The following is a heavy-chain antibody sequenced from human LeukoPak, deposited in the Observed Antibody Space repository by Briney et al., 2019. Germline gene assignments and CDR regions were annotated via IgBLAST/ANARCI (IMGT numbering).Heavy chain of an antibody. CDR1: GGSFSGYY. CDR3: ARSPPYYDILTGYFYYYMDV. CDR2: IYYSGST. J-gene: IGHJ6*03. D-gene: IGHD3-9*01. V-gene: IGHV4-59*01. Sequence: PSETLSLTCAVYGGSFSGYYWSWIRQPPGKGLEWIGYIYYSGSTNYNPSLKSRVTISVDTSKNQFSLKLSSVTAADTAVYYCARSPPYYDILTGYFYYYMDVWGKGTTVTISS.